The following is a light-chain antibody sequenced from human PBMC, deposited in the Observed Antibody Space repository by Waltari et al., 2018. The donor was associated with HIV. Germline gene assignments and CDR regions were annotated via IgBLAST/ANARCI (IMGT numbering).Light chain of an antibody. Sequence: DIQMTQSRSTLSASVGDRVTITCRASQSISIWLAWYQQKPGKAPKLLIYKASSLESGVPSRFSGSGSGTEFSLTISSLQPDDFATYYCQQYNTYPTFGQGTKVEI. CDR3: QQYNTYPT. J-gene: IGKJ1*01. CDR2: KAS. V-gene: IGKV1-5*03. CDR1: QSISIW.